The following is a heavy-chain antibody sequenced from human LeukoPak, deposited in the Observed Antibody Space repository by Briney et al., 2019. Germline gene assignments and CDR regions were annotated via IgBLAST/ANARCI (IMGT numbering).Heavy chain of an antibody. Sequence: ASVKVSCKASGYTFVGYYLHWVRQAPGQGLEWMAWIDPYTGNTHYAQKFQGRITVTRDTSLSTTYMELNWLTSDDTALYYCAREYSASEHWGQGTLDTVSS. CDR2: IDPYTGNT. D-gene: IGHD5-12*01. V-gene: IGHV1-2*02. CDR3: AREYSASEH. CDR1: GYTFVGYY. J-gene: IGHJ1*01.